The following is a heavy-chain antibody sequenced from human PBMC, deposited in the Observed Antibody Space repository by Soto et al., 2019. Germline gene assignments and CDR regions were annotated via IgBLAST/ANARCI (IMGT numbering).Heavy chain of an antibody. V-gene: IGHV4-38-2*02. D-gene: IGHD6-13*01. CDR1: GYSISSGYY. CDR2: IYHSGST. J-gene: IGHJ5*02. CDR3: AREKPLYSSRWRRGYHCFDP. Sequence: SETLSLTCAVSGYSISSGYYWGWIRQPPGKGLEWIGSIYHSGSTYYNPSLKSRVTISVDTSKNQFSLKLSSVTAADTAVYYCAREKPLYSSRWRRGYHCFDPWGQGTLVTVSS.